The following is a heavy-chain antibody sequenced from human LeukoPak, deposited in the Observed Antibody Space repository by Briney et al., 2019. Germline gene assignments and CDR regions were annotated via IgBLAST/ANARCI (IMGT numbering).Heavy chain of an antibody. J-gene: IGHJ6*03. CDR1: GFTFSTDS. Sequence: GGSLRLSCVASGFTFSTDSINWVRQAPGKGLEWVSSISGSGSDIHYADSVKGRFTISRDNAKNSLSLQMNNLRAEDTAVYYCARKGGTSDYYYYMDVWGKGTTVTVSS. CDR3: ARKGGTSDYYYYMDV. V-gene: IGHV3-21*01. D-gene: IGHD4-23*01. CDR2: ISGSGSDI.